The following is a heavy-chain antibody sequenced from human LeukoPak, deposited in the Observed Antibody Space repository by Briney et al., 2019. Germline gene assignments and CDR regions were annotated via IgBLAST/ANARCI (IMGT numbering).Heavy chain of an antibody. V-gene: IGHV1-46*01. J-gene: IGHJ4*02. CDR3: ARDVSAGSQFFDY. CDR2: INPSGGTT. Sequence: ASVTVSCKASGYTFTNFYMHWVRQAPGQGLDWMGIINPSGGTTTYAQKFQGRVTMTRDTSTNTVYMDLSSLRSEDTAVYYCARDVSAGSQFFDYWGQGTLVTVSS. D-gene: IGHD6-19*01. CDR1: GYTFTNFY.